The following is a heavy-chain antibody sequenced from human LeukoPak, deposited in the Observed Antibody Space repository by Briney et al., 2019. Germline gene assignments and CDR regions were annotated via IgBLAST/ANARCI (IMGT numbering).Heavy chain of an antibody. J-gene: IGHJ4*02. D-gene: IGHD3-10*01. CDR3: AREKPFGETHYPTN. Sequence: PSETLSLTCTVSGGSVSDYYWSWIRQPPGKGPEWIGYIYYSGSTNYNPSLRSRVTISVDTSKNQFSLKVRSATAADTAVYYCAREKPFGETHYPTNWGQGTLVIVSS. V-gene: IGHV4-59*02. CDR1: GGSVSDYY. CDR2: IYYSGST.